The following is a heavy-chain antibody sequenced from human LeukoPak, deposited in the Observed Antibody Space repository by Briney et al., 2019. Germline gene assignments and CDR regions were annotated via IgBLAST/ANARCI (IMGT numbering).Heavy chain of an antibody. Sequence: GGSLRLSCAASGFTFDDFAMYWVRQAPGKGLEWVSLINWDGDSTYYADSVKGRFTISRDNSKNSLDLQMNSLRAEDTALYYCAKDGLEYYYDSSGYHPSDWGQGTLVTVSS. V-gene: IGHV3-43D*03. CDR2: INWDGDST. CDR1: GFTFDDFA. D-gene: IGHD3-22*01. J-gene: IGHJ4*02. CDR3: AKDGLEYYYDSSGYHPSD.